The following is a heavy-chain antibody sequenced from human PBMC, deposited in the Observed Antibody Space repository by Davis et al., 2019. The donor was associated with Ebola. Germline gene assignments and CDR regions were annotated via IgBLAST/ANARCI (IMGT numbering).Heavy chain of an antibody. V-gene: IGHV1-69*04. CDR1: GGTFSSYA. CDR3: ARDYWGTSSSFNWFDP. J-gene: IGHJ5*02. Sequence: AASVKVSCKASGGTFSSYAISWERQAPGQGLEWMGRIIPILGIANYAQKLQGRVTMTTDTSTSTAYMELRSLRSDDTAVYYCARDYWGTSSSFNWFDPWGQGTLVTVSS. CDR2: IIPILGIA. D-gene: IGHD6-6*01.